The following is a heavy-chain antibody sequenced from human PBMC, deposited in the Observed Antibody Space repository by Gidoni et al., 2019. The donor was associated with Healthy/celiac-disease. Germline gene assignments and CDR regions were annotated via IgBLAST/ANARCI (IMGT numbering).Heavy chain of an antibody. CDR3: AGHYSGSYPVPWGYFDY. D-gene: IGHD1-26*01. J-gene: IGHJ4*02. V-gene: IGHV1-69*01. CDR2: IIPICGTA. CDR1: GGTFSSYA. Sequence: QLPRVQSGAELKKPGSSVKVSCKASGGTFSSYAISWVRQAPGQGLEWMGGIIPICGTANYAQKVQGRVTITADESTSTAHMELSSLRSEDTAVYYCAGHYSGSYPVPWGYFDYWGQGTLVTVSS.